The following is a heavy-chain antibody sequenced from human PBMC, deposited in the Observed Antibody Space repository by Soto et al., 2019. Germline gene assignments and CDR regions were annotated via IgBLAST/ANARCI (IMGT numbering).Heavy chain of an antibody. CDR2: INYSGST. Sequence: SETLSLTCTVSAGSISSSSYYWGWIRQPPGKGLDWIGSINYSGSTYYNPSLKGRVTISVDTSKNQFSLKLSSVTAADTAVYFCARRRVRGVISYFDDWGQGTLVTVSS. J-gene: IGHJ4*02. D-gene: IGHD3-10*01. CDR1: AGSISSSSYY. CDR3: ARRRVRGVISYFDD. V-gene: IGHV4-39*01.